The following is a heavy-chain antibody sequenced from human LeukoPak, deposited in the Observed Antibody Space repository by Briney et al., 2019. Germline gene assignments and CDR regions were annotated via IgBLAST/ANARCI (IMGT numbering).Heavy chain of an antibody. D-gene: IGHD3-10*01. V-gene: IGHV4-61*02. J-gene: IGHJ4*02. CDR3: ARWAYYGSGSCYNPSDY. CDR2: IYTSGST. CDR1: GGSISSGSYY. Sequence: PSETLSLTCTVSGGSISSGSYYWSWIRQPAGTGLEWIGRIYTSGSTNYNPSLKSRVTISVDTSKNQFSLKLSSVTAADTAVYYCARWAYYGSGSCYNPSDYWGQGTLVTVSS.